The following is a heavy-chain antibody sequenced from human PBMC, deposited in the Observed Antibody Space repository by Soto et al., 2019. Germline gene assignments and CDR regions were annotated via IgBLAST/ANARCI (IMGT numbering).Heavy chain of an antibody. CDR1: GYTFTSYA. J-gene: IGHJ5*02. CDR2: INAGNGNT. CDR3: ARDTAGYWEYNWFDP. V-gene: IGHV1-3*01. D-gene: IGHD3-9*01. Sequence: ASVKVSCKASGYTFTSYAMHWVRQAPGQRLEWMGWINAGNGNTKYSQKFQGRVTITRDTSASTAYMELSSLRSEDTAVYYCARDTAGYWEYNWFDPWGQGTLVTVSS.